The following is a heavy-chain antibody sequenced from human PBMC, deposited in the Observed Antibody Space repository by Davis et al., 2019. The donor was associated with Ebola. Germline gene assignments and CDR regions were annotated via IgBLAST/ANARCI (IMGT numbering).Heavy chain of an antibody. CDR2: MHHGGGA. D-gene: IGHD2-21*02. V-gene: IGHV4-59*11. CDR3: ARDTRPCGDDCYDDTFDM. CDR1: GGPITTHF. J-gene: IGHJ3*02. Sequence: PGGSLRLSCSVSGGPITTHFWSWIRQPPGKGLEWIGFMHHGGGANSNPSLKIRVSISIDTSANQVSLKLTTVTAADTAIYSCARDTRPCGDDCYDDTFDMWGPGTLVTVSS.